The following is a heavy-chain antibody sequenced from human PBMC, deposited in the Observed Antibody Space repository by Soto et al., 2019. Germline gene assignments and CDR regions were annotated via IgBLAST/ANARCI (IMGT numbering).Heavy chain of an antibody. CDR2: ISWNSGSI. CDR3: AKDQSYYYYYMDV. CDR1: GFTFDDYA. J-gene: IGHJ6*03. Sequence: EVQLVESGGGLVQPGRSLRLSCAASGFTFDDYAMHWVRQAPGKGLEWVSGISWNSGSIGYADSVKGRFTISRDNAKNSLYLQMNSLRAEDTALYYCAKDQSYYYYYMDVWGKGTTVTVFS. V-gene: IGHV3-9*01.